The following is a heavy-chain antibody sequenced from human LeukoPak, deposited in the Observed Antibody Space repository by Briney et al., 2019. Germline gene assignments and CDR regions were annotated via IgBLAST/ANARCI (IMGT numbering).Heavy chain of an antibody. J-gene: IGHJ3*01. D-gene: IGHD6-13*01. CDR1: GFTFSTYG. Sequence: GGSLRLSCAASGFTFSTYGMHWVRQAPGKGLEWVALIYYDGSNKYYADSVKGRFTISRDNSKNTLYLQMNNLRAEDTALYYCASLHTGFIAAADFNAFDVWGLGTMVTVSS. V-gene: IGHV3-33*01. CDR3: ASLHTGFIAAADFNAFDV. CDR2: IYYDGSNK.